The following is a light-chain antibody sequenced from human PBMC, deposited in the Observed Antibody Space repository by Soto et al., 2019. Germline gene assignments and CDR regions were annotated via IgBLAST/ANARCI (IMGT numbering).Light chain of an antibody. CDR1: QSVSSY. Sequence: EIVLTQSPATLSLSPGERATLSCRASQSVSSYLAWYQQKPGQAPRLLIYDASNRATGIPARFSGSGSGTEFTLTISSLEPVDFAVYYCQQRSNWPPGFGQGTRLEIK. V-gene: IGKV3-11*01. CDR2: DAS. J-gene: IGKJ5*01. CDR3: QQRSNWPPG.